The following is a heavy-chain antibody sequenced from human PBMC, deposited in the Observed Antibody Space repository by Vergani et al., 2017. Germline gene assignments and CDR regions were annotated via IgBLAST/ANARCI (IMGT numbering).Heavy chain of an antibody. CDR2: ISGSGGST. D-gene: IGHD5-18*01. Sequence: EVQLLESGGGLVQPGGSLRLSCAASGFTFSSYAMSWVRQAPGKGLEWVSAISGSGGSTYYAGSVKGRFTISRDNSKNTLYLQMNRLRAEDTAVYYCAKGDTAMAIFDYWGQGTLVTVSS. CDR1: GFTFSSYA. CDR3: AKGDTAMAIFDY. V-gene: IGHV3-23*01. J-gene: IGHJ4*02.